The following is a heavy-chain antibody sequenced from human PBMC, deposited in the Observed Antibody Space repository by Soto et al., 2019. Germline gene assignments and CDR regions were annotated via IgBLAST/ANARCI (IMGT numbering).Heavy chain of an antibody. CDR1: GGSFSGYY. CDR2: INHSGST. D-gene: IGHD6-13*01. CDR3: ARGGGAGYSSSWYPIDYCYYGMDV. Sequence: SETLSLTCAVYGGSFSGYYWSWIRQPPGKGLEWIGEINHSGSTNYNPSLKSRVTISVDTSKNQFSLKLSSVTAADTAVYYCARGGGAGYSSSWYPIDYCYYGMDVWGQGTTVTVSS. V-gene: IGHV4-34*01. J-gene: IGHJ6*02.